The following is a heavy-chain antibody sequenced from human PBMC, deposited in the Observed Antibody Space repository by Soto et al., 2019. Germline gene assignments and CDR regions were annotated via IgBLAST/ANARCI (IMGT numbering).Heavy chain of an antibody. D-gene: IGHD1-26*01. CDR2: ISTYNGNT. CDR3: ARLLLPATIVRATSPTNYYAMDV. J-gene: IGHJ6*02. CDR1: GYTFTNYG. V-gene: IGHV1-18*01. Sequence: QVQLVQSGPEVKKPGASVKVSCKASGYTFTNYGINWVRQAPGQRLEWMGWISTYNGNTNYAQKLQGRIAMTTDTSTSTANMARRSLGSDATALYYSARLLLPATIVRATSPTNYYAMDVWGQGTTVTVSS.